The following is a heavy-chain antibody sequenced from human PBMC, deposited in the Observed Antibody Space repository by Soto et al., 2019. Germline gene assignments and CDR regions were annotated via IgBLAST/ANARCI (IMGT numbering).Heavy chain of an antibody. CDR3: ARGYYGSGRYYYYGMDV. Sequence: QVKLVQSGAEVKKPGSSVKVSCKASGGTFSSYAISWVRQAPGQGLEWMGGIIPIFGTANYAQKFQGRVTITADESTSTAYMELSSLRSEDTAVYYCARGYYGSGRYYYYGMDVWGQGTTVTVSS. CDR2: IIPIFGTA. V-gene: IGHV1-69*01. J-gene: IGHJ6*02. CDR1: GGTFSSYA. D-gene: IGHD3-10*01.